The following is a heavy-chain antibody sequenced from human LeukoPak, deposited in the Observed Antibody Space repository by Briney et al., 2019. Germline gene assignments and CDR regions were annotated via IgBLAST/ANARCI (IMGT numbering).Heavy chain of an antibody. Sequence: GGSLRLSCAASGFTFSSYAMYWVRQSPGKGLEWVAVISYDGSNKYYADSVKGRFTISRDNSKNTLYLQMNSLRAEDTAAYYCARDARTVGITMIVVGFDYWGQGTLVTVSS. CDR3: ARDARTVGITMIVVGFDY. J-gene: IGHJ4*02. D-gene: IGHD3-22*01. CDR1: GFTFSSYA. V-gene: IGHV3-30*04. CDR2: ISYDGSNK.